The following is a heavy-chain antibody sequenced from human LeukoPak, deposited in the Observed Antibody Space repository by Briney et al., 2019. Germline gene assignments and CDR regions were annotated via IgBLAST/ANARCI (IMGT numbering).Heavy chain of an antibody. D-gene: IGHD5-18*01. CDR1: GFTFSSYW. Sequence: PGGSLRLSCAASGFTFSSYWMHWVRHAPGKGLVWVSRINSDGSSTSYADSVKGRFTIPRDNAKNTLYLQMNTLRAEDTAVYYCARDLTNTAMFKALDYWGQGTLVTVSS. CDR2: INSDGSST. V-gene: IGHV3-74*01. J-gene: IGHJ4*02. CDR3: ARDLTNTAMFKALDY.